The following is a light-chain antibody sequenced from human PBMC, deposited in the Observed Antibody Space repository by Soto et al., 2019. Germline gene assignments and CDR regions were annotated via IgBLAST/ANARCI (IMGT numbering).Light chain of an antibody. CDR3: QQCGSSPWT. CDR1: QSVSSYY. CDR2: AAS. J-gene: IGKJ1*01. V-gene: IGKV3-20*01. Sequence: EIVLTQSQGTLSLSPGERAILSCMASQSVSSYYLAWYQQKPGQAPRLLIYAASSRATGIPDRFSGGGSGTDFTLTISRLEPEDFAVYYCQQCGSSPWTFGQGTKVDIK.